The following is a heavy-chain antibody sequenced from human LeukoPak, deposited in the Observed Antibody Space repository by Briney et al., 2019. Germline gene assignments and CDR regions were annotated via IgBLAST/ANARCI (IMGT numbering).Heavy chain of an antibody. J-gene: IGHJ5*02. D-gene: IGHD3-3*01. CDR3: AKGDDLGWFDP. V-gene: IGHV3-43*01. CDR1: GFAFDDYT. CDR2: INWDGGST. Sequence: GGSLRLSCAASGFAFDDYTMHWVRQAPGKGLEWVSLINWDGGSTFYADSVKGRFTISRDNSKNSLYLQMNSLRTEDTAFYYCAKGDDLGWFDPWGQGTLVTVSS.